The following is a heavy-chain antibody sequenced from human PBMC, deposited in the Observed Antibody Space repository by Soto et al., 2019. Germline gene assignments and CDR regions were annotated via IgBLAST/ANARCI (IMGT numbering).Heavy chain of an antibody. Sequence: AASVKVSCKASGGTFSSYAISWVRQAPGQGLERMGGIIPIFGTANYAQKFQGRVTITADESTSTAYMELSSLRSEDTAVYYCARAKGGTYCSSTSCYPRYYYYGMDVWGQGTTVTVSS. V-gene: IGHV1-69*13. J-gene: IGHJ6*02. D-gene: IGHD2-2*01. CDR1: GGTFSSYA. CDR2: IIPIFGTA. CDR3: ARAKGGTYCSSTSCYPRYYYYGMDV.